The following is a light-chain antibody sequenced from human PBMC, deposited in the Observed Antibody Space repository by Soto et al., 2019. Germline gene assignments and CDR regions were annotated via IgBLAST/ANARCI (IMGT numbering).Light chain of an antibody. CDR3: QQYNSYSGT. V-gene: IGKV1-5*03. Sequence: DVQMTQSPSTLSASVGDRVTITCRASQSISSGLAWYQQKPGKAPKLLIFQASHLESGVPSRFSGSGSGTEFTLPISGLQPDDFATYYCQQYNSYSGTFGQGTKVDIK. CDR2: QAS. CDR1: QSISSG. J-gene: IGKJ1*01.